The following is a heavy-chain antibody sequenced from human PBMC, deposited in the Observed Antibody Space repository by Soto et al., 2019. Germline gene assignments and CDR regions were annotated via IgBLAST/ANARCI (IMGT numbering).Heavy chain of an antibody. CDR1: GYTFTGYF. CDR2: VNPNTGGA. D-gene: IGHD6-13*01. CDR3: ARARSGSCLLLLFGS. J-gene: IGHJ4*02. Sequence: ASVKVSCKASGYTFTGYFIHWMRQAPGQGFEWMGRVNPNTGGADLTQKFQGRVTMTRDTSINTAYMELTGLTSDDTAIYYCARARSGSCLLLLFGSWGQRTPFTVCS. V-gene: IGHV1-2*02.